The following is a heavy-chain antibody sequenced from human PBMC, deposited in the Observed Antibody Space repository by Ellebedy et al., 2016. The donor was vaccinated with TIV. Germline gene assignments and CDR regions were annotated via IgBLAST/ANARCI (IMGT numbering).Heavy chain of an antibody. CDR3: AREASIMITFGGVIPSAFDI. CDR1: GFTFSSYW. D-gene: IGHD3-16*02. Sequence: GESLKISCAASGFTFSSYWMSWVRQAPGKGLEWVANIKQDGSEKYYVDSVKGRFTISRDNAKNSLYLQMNSLRAEDTAVYYCAREASIMITFGGVIPSAFDIWGQGTMVTVSS. CDR2: IKQDGSEK. V-gene: IGHV3-7*01. J-gene: IGHJ3*02.